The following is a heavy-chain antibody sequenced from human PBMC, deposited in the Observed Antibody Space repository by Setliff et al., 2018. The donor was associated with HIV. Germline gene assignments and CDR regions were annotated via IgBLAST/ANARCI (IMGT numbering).Heavy chain of an antibody. CDR1: GYTFTNYY. V-gene: IGHV1-46*01. CDR3: TRSSSDWIQVRFDP. Sequence: GASVKVSCKTSGYTFTNYYVHWVRQAPGQGLEWMGVITPNGGSANYAQKFQGRVTMTSDTSTSTVYMELRNLRSDDTAVYLCTRSSSDWIQVRFDPWGQGTLVTVSS. D-gene: IGHD6-19*01. J-gene: IGHJ5*02. CDR2: ITPNGGSA.